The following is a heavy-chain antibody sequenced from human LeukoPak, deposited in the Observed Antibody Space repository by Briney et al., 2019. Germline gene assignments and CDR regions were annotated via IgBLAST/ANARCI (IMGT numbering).Heavy chain of an antibody. CDR2: INPNSGGT. CDR1: GYTFTGYY. V-gene: IGHV1-2*02. Sequence: GASVKVSCKASGYTFTGYYMHWVRQAPGQGLEWMGWINPNSGGTNHAQKFQGRVTMTRDTSISTAYMELSRLRSDDTAVYYCARGRDRGMVRGVINYWGQGTLVTVSS. J-gene: IGHJ4*02. CDR3: ARGRDRGMVRGVINY. D-gene: IGHD3-10*01.